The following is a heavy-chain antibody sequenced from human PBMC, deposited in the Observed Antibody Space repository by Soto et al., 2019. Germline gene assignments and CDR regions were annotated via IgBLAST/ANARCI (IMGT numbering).Heavy chain of an antibody. Sequence: HPGGSLRLSCAASGFTFSSYGMHWVRQAPGKGLEWVAVISYDGSNKYYADSVKGRFTISRDNSKNTLYLQMNSLRAEDTAVYYCAKSPSGSYIDYWGQGTLVTVSS. V-gene: IGHV3-30*18. CDR2: ISYDGSNK. J-gene: IGHJ4*02. CDR1: GFTFSSYG. D-gene: IGHD1-26*01. CDR3: AKSPSGSYIDY.